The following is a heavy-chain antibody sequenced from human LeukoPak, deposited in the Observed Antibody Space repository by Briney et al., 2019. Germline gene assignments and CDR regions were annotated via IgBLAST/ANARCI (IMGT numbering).Heavy chain of an antibody. CDR2: IKQDGGEK. CDR3: ARAEGDYYYCFYMDV. CDR1: GFTFSDNY. V-gene: IGHV3-7*01. Sequence: PGGSLRLSCAASGFTFSDNYMTWVRQAPGKGLEWVANIKQDGGEKYYVDSVKGRFTTSRDNGKNSLYLQMNSLRAEDTAVYYCARAEGDYYYCFYMDVWGKGTTVTVSS. J-gene: IGHJ6*03.